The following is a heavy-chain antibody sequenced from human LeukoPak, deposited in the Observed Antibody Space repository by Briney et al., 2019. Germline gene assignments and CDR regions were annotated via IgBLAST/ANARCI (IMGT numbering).Heavy chain of an antibody. D-gene: IGHD3-22*01. CDR2: IIPILGIV. V-gene: IGHV1-69*04. Sequence: GASVKVSCKASGGTLSSYAINWVRQAPGQGLEWIGRIIPILGIVNYAQNFQGRVTITADKSTNTAYMELSSLRSEDTAFYYCARADSSGYSLDENFDYWGQGTLVTVSS. CDR3: ARADSSGYSLDENFDY. CDR1: GGTLSSYA. J-gene: IGHJ4*02.